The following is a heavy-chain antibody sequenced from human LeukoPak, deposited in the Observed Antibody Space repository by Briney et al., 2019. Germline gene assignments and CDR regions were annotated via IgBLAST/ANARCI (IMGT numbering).Heavy chain of an antibody. J-gene: IGHJ4*02. CDR3: ARVPGLSKAVDY. V-gene: IGHV2-70*01. CDR2: IDWDDDK. CDR1: GFSPSTSGMC. D-gene: IGHD6-19*01. Sequence: SGPTLVKATQTLTLTCTFSGFSPSTSGMCVSWIRQPPGKALEWLALIDWDDDKYFSTSLKTRLTISKDTSKNQVVLTMTNMDPVDTATYYCARVPGLSKAVDYWGQGTLVAVSS.